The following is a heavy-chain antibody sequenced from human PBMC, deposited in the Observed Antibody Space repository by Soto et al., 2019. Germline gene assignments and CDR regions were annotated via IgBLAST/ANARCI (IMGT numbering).Heavy chain of an antibody. J-gene: IGHJ6*02. Sequence: QVQLVESGGGVVQTGRSLRLSCAASGFTFCSYAMHWVRQAPGKGLEWVAVISYDGSNKYYADSVKGRFTISRDNSKNTLYLQMNSLRAEDTAVYYCAREGNSGWLYYYYGMDVWGQGTTVTVSS. D-gene: IGHD6-19*01. CDR1: GFTFCSYA. V-gene: IGHV3-30-3*01. CDR3: AREGNSGWLYYYYGMDV. CDR2: ISYDGSNK.